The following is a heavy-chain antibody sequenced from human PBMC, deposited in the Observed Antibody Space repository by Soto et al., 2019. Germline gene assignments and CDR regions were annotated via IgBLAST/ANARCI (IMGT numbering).Heavy chain of an antibody. CDR2: IKSKTDGGTT. CDR1: GFTFSNAW. Sequence: GGSLRLSCAASGFTFSNAWMNWVRQAPGKGLEWVGRIKSKTDGGTTDYAAPVKGRFTISRDDSKNTLYLQMNSLKTEDTAVYYCTTDPDGGCYSGAGGDCYYYYYYGMDVWGQGTTVTVSS. CDR3: TTDPDGGCYSGAGGDCYYYYYYGMDV. J-gene: IGHJ6*02. D-gene: IGHD2-21*02. V-gene: IGHV3-15*07.